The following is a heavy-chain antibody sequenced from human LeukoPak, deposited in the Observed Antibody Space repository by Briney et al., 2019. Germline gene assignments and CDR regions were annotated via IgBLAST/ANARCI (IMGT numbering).Heavy chain of an antibody. CDR2: IWNDGSNE. J-gene: IGHJ6*02. CDR1: EFSFSNYG. D-gene: IGHD4-17*01. Sequence: PGGSLRLSCAASEFSFSNYGMHWVRQAPGKGLEWVAVIWNDGSNEYYADSVKGRFTISRDNSKNTLYLQMNSLRAEDTAVYYCARPLSVTTTRDYYYGMDVWGQGTTVTVSS. CDR3: ARPLSVTTTRDYYYGMDV. V-gene: IGHV3-33*01.